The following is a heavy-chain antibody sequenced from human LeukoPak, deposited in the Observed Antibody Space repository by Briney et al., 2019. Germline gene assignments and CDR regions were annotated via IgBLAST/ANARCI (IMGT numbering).Heavy chain of an antibody. CDR1: GGSISSTNW. J-gene: IGHJ4*02. CDR2: VNVLGNT. D-gene: IGHD2/OR15-2a*01. CDR3: AREGGPFRPLDY. V-gene: IGHV4/OR15-8*02. Sequence: KPSETLSLTCGVSGGSISSTNWWTWVRQPPGKGLEWSGEVNVLGNTNYNPSLESRVTISIDKSENHVSLKLTSVTAADTAVYYCAREGGPFRPLDYSGQGTLVTVSS.